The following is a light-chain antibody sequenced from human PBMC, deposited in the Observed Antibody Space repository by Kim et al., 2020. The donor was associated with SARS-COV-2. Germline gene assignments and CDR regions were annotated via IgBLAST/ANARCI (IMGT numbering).Light chain of an antibody. J-gene: IGLJ3*02. CDR3: AVWDDRLNGPV. CDR1: TSNIGSNT. Sequence: QSVLTQPPSASGTPGQRVSISCSGSTSNIGSNTVNWYQQFPGTAPRLLIYTNNQRPSGVPDRFSGSKSGTSASLAISGLQSEDEADYYCAVWDDRLNGPVFGGGTQLTVL. CDR2: TNN. V-gene: IGLV1-44*01.